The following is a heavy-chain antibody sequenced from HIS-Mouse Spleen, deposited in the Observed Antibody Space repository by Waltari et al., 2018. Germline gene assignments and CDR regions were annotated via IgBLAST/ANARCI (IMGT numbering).Heavy chain of an antibody. V-gene: IGHV3-9*01. D-gene: IGHD6-13*01. CDR2: ISWNSGSI. Sequence: EVQLVESGGGLVQPGRSLRLSCAASGFTFDDYAMHWVRQAPGKGLGCVSGISWNSGSIGYADSVKGRFTISRDNAKNSLYLQMNSLRAEDTALYYCAREIPYSSSWYDWYFDLWGRGTLVTVSS. CDR3: AREIPYSSSWYDWYFDL. CDR1: GFTFDDYA. J-gene: IGHJ2*01.